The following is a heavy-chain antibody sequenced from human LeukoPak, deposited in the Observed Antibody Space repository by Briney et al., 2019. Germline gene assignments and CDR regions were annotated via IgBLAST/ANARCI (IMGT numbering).Heavy chain of an antibody. CDR2: FGPEDGET. CDR1: GYTLTELS. D-gene: IGHD3-22*01. V-gene: IGHV1-24*01. Sequence: ASVKVSCKVSGYTLTELSMHWVRQAPGKGLEWMGGFGPEDGETIYAQKFQGRVTMTEDTSTDTAYMELSSLRSEDTAVYYCATARNYYDSSGYPYWGQGTLVTVSS. J-gene: IGHJ4*02. CDR3: ATARNYYDSSGYPY.